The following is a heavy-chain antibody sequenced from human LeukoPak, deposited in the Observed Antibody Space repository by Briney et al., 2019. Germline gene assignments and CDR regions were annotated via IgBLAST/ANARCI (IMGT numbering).Heavy chain of an antibody. CDR3: ARDSSPAALPYMDV. Sequence: SETLSLTCSVSGDSMKKSHWTWLRQPPGKGLEWIGNIDDSGSTNYSPSLKSRVTISIDTSKNQFSLRVTSVSAADTAVYFCARDSSPAALPYMDVWGIGTTVIVSS. CDR1: GDSMKKSH. D-gene: IGHD2-2*01. J-gene: IGHJ6*03. V-gene: IGHV4-59*01. CDR2: IDDSGST.